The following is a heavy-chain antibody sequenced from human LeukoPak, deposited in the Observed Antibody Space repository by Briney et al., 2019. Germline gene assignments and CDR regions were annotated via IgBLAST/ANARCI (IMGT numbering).Heavy chain of an antibody. CDR3: GKEPGSFGDRSASGNISRGSYYNELTFDP. CDR2: ISGSGGST. Sequence: GGSLRLSCAASGFTFSSYAMSWVRQAPGKGLEWVSAISGSGGSTYYADSVKGRFTISRDNSKNTLYLQMKSLRAEDTAVYYCGKEPGSFGDRSASGNISRGSYYNELTFDPWGQGTLVTVSS. J-gene: IGHJ5*02. V-gene: IGHV3-23*01. D-gene: IGHD3-10*01. CDR1: GFTFSSYA.